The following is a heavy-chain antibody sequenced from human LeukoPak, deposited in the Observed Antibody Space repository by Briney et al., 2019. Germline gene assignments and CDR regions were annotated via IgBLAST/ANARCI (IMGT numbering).Heavy chain of an antibody. J-gene: IGHJ2*01. D-gene: IGHD3-22*01. CDR3: AKDLLDSSGYYGRYYWYFDL. V-gene: IGHV3-23*01. Sequence: PGGSLRLSCAASGFTFSSYWMSWVRQAPGKGLEWVSAISGSGGSTYYADSVKGRFTISRDNSKNTLYLQMNSLRAEDTAVYYCAKDLLDSSGYYGRYYWYFDLWGRGTLVTVSS. CDR1: GFTFSSYW. CDR2: ISGSGGST.